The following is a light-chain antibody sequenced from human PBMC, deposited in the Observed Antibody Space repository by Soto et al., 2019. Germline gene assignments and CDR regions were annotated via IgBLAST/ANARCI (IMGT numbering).Light chain of an antibody. V-gene: IGLV1-40*01. CDR1: SSNIGAGYY. J-gene: IGLJ3*02. CDR3: QSFDSSLSGWV. CDR2: GNT. Sequence: QSVLTQPPSVSGAPGQRVTVSCIGNSSNIGAGYYVQWYQQVPGTAPKLLIYGNTNRPSGVPDRFSGSKSGTSASLAITGLQADDEADYYCQSFDSSLSGWVFGGGTKVTVL.